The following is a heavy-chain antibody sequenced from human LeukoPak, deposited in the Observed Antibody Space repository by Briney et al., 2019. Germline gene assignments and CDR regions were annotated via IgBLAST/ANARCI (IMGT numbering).Heavy chain of an antibody. D-gene: IGHD3-16*01. CDR2: INSDGINT. V-gene: IGHV3-74*01. CDR1: GFTSSNYW. Sequence: GGSLRLSCAASGFTSSNYWMHWVRQAPGKGLMWVSRINSDGINTSYADSVKGRFTISRDNAKNTLNLQMNSLRAEDTAVYYCARVGGVSEFDCWGQGTLVTVSS. J-gene: IGHJ4*02. CDR3: ARVGGVSEFDC.